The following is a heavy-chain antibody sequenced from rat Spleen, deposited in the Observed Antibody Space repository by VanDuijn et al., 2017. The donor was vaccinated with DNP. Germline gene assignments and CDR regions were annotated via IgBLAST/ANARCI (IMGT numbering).Heavy chain of an antibody. CDR2: ISSGGNT. CDR1: GFSLTTNG. J-gene: IGHJ2*01. Sequence: QVQLKESGPGLVQPSQTLSLTCTVSGFSLTTNGISWVRQFPGKGLEWIAAISSGGNTYYNSALKSRLSISRDTSKSQVFLKMNNLQTEDTAMYFCARSGFDYWGQGVMVTVSS. CDR3: ARSGFDY. V-gene: IGHV2S12*01. D-gene: IGHD1-4*01.